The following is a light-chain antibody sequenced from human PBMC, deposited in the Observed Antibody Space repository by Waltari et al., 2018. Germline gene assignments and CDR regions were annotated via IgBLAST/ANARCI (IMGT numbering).Light chain of an antibody. CDR2: WAS. Sequence: DIVMTQSPASLAATLGERATINCKSSQSVIYSSNNKNSLAWYQQKPGQAPKLLIYWASTRESGVPARFSGSVSGTDFTLTISSLQAEDVAVYYCQQYYSTPLSFGGGTKVEIK. V-gene: IGKV4-1*01. CDR3: QQYYSTPLS. J-gene: IGKJ4*01. CDR1: QSVIYSSNNKNS.